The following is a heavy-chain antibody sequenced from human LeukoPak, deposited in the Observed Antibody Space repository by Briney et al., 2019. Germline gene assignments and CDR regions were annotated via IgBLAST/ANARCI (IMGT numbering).Heavy chain of an antibody. CDR1: GFTFSSYS. Sequence: PGGSLRLSCAASGFTFSSYSMNWVRQAPGKGLEWVSYISSSSTIYYADSVKGRFTISRDNAKNSLYLQMNSLRDEDTAVYYCARDQGYYDSSGYYSYNWFDPWGQGTLVTVSS. D-gene: IGHD3-22*01. CDR2: ISSSSTI. CDR3: ARDQGYYDSSGYYSYNWFDP. V-gene: IGHV3-48*02. J-gene: IGHJ5*02.